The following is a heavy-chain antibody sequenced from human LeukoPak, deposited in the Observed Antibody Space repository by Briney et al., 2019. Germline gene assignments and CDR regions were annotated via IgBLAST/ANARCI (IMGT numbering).Heavy chain of an antibody. D-gene: IGHD3-10*01. V-gene: IGHV3-21*01. J-gene: IGHJ4*02. CDR3: ASFQWIPRGVDY. Sequence: PGGSLRLSCAASGFTFSSYRMNWVRQAPGKGLEWVSSISSSSSYIYYADSVKGRFTISRDNAKNSLYLQMNSLRAEDTAVYYCASFQWIPRGVDYWGQGTLVTVSS. CDR1: GFTFSSYR. CDR2: ISSSSSYI.